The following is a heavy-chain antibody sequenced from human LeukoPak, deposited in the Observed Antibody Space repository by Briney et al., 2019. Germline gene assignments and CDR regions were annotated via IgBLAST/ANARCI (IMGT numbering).Heavy chain of an antibody. Sequence: GGSLNLSCAASGFTFDVYGMSWVRQPPGKGLEWVSGINWNGGSTGYADSVKGRFTISRDNAKNSLYLQMNSLRAEDTALYYCARDGGSLDDYGDYWGQGTLVTVSS. D-gene: IGHD4/OR15-4a*01. CDR2: INWNGGST. J-gene: IGHJ4*02. V-gene: IGHV3-20*04. CDR3: ARDGGSLDDYGDY. CDR1: GFTFDVYG.